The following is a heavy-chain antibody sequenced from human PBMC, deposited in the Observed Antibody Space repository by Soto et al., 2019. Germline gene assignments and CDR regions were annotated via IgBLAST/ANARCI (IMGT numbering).Heavy chain of an antibody. J-gene: IGHJ3*02. V-gene: IGHV3-21*04. CDR1: GFPFSSYS. CDR2: ISSSSSYI. Sequence: GGSLILSCAASGFPFSSYSMNWVRPAPGKGLEWVSSISSSSSYIYYADSVKGRFTISRDNAKNTLYLQMNSLRAEDTAVYYCARFQYDSSGYPTRPHAFDIWGQGTMVTVSS. D-gene: IGHD3-22*01. CDR3: ARFQYDSSGYPTRPHAFDI.